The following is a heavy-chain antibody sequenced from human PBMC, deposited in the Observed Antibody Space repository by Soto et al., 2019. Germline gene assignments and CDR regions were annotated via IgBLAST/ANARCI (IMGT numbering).Heavy chain of an antibody. V-gene: IGHV1-69*13. D-gene: IGHD3-22*01. CDR1: GGTFSSYA. Sequence: ASVKVSCKASGGTFSSYAISWVRQAPGQGLEWMGGIIPIFGTANYAQKFQGRVTITADESTSPAYMELSRLRSEYTAVYYCARGYYDSSGYYPANYFDYGGQGTRVTVSS. J-gene: IGHJ4*02. CDR2: IIPIFGTA. CDR3: ARGYYDSSGYYPANYFDY.